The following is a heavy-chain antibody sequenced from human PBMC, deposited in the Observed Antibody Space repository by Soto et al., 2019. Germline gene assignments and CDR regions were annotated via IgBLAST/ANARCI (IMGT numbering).Heavy chain of an antibody. Sequence: QVHLMQSGAEVKKPGSSVKVSCKASGGTFGSDAITWVRQAPGQGLEWVGRIIPIFGTTNYAQNLQGRVTTSADKSTLTSYMEWSSLRSEDTAVYYCARDAEPAAYSNGYAYYSYSMDVWGQGTTVTVSS. D-gene: IGHD5-18*01. CDR2: IIPIFGTT. CDR1: GGTFGSDA. V-gene: IGHV1-69*06. CDR3: ARDAEPAAYSNGYAYYSYSMDV. J-gene: IGHJ6*02.